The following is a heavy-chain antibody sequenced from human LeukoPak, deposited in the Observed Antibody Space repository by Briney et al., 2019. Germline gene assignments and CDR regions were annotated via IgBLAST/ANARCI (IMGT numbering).Heavy chain of an antibody. D-gene: IGHD3-10*01. Sequence: PGGSLRLSCAASGFTFSSYGMHWVRQAPGKGLEWVAVISYDGSNKYYADSVKGRFTISRDNSKNTLYLQMNSLRAEDTAVYYCAKSLGLPSGTNHSGDYWGQGTLVTVPS. CDR3: AKSLGLPSGTNHSGDY. V-gene: IGHV3-30*18. CDR2: ISYDGSNK. J-gene: IGHJ4*02. CDR1: GFTFSSYG.